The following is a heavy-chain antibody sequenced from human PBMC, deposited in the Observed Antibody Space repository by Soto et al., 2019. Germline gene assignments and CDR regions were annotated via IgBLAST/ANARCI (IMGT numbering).Heavy chain of an antibody. CDR3: ARNLCTRSGGSCQFYYQYGFDV. D-gene: IGHD2-15*01. Sequence: ASVKVSCKASGFTLTSSGISWVRQAPGQGLEWMGWINSYNGHTNYAQNLQGRVTMTTDTSTSIAYMELRSLRSDDTAVYYCARNLCTRSGGSCQFYYQYGFDVWGQGTTVTVSS. CDR2: INSYNGHT. CDR1: GFTLTSSG. V-gene: IGHV1-18*04. J-gene: IGHJ6*02.